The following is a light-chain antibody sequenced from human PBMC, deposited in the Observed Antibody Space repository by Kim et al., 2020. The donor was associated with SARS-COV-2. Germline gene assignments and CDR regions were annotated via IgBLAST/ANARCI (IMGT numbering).Light chain of an antibody. CDR1: NIGSKS. CDR2: NDS. V-gene: IGLV3-21*03. Sequence: AQGKTATITWGGNNIGSKSLHWYQQKPGQAPVLVVYNDSDRPSGIPERFSGSNSGNTATLTISRVEAGDEADYYCQVWDTSNHHVVFGGGTQLTVL. J-gene: IGLJ2*01. CDR3: QVWDTSNHHVV.